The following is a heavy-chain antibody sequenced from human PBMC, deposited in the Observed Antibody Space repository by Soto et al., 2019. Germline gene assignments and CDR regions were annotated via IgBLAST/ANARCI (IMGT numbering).Heavy chain of an antibody. D-gene: IGHD6-13*01. CDR2: INPSGGST. CDR1: GYTFTSYY. Sequence: ASVKVSCKASGYTFTSYYMHWVRQAPGQGLEWMGIINPSGGSTSYAQKFQGRVTMTRDTSPSTVYMELSSLRSEDTAVYYCASTSSSWYYFDYWGQGTLVTVSS. J-gene: IGHJ4*02. V-gene: IGHV1-46*01. CDR3: ASTSSSWYYFDY.